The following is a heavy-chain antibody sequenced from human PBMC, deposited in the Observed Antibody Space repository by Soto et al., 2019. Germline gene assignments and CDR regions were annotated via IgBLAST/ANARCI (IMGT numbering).Heavy chain of an antibody. D-gene: IGHD4-17*01. Sequence: SETLSLTCTVSGGSISSSSHYWGWIRQPPGKGLEWIGSIYYSGSTYYNPSLKSRVTISVDTSKNQFSLKLSSVTAADTAVYYCATSPGYGDYASVAFDIWGQGTMVTVSS. J-gene: IGHJ3*02. CDR3: ATSPGYGDYASVAFDI. CDR1: GGSISSSSHY. CDR2: IYYSGST. V-gene: IGHV4-39*01.